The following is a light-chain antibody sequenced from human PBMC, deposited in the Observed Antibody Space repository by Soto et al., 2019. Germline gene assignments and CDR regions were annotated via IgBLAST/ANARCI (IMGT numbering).Light chain of an antibody. CDR1: SSNIGAGYD. V-gene: IGLV1-40*01. CDR2: GNS. J-gene: IGLJ1*01. Sequence: QSVLTKPPSVSGAPGQSVTISCTGSSSNIGAGYDVHWYQQLPGTAPKLLIYGNSNRPSGVPDRFSGPKSGTSASLAITGLQAEDEADFYCQSHDSSLSAYVFGTGTKVTVL. CDR3: QSHDSSLSAYV.